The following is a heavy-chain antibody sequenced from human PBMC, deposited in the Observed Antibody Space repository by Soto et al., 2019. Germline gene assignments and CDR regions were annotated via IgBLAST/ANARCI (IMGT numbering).Heavy chain of an antibody. V-gene: IGHV3-30-3*01. J-gene: IGHJ4*02. CDR1: GFTFSSYA. D-gene: IGHD4-17*01. CDR3: ARAETRSFYGDPLDY. Sequence: RLSCAASGFTFSSYAMHWVRQAPGKGLEWVAVISYDGSNKYYADSVKGRFTISRDNSKNTLYLQMNSLRAEDTAVYYCARAETRSFYGDPLDYWGQGTLVTVSS. CDR2: ISYDGSNK.